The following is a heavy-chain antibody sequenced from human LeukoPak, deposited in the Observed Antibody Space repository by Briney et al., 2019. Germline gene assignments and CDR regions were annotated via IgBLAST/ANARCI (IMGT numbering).Heavy chain of an antibody. CDR1: GTSIRNYY. V-gene: IGHV4-59*08. Sequence: SETLSVTCAVSGTSIRNYYWSGIRQPPGKGLEWIGYIYNSGSTNYNPSLKSRVTISLDTSKNQFSLKLTFVTAADTAVYYCARSYCRSTIFYAFFDCWGQGTLVTVSS. CDR3: ARSYCRSTIFYAFFDC. D-gene: IGHD2-2*01. J-gene: IGHJ4*02. CDR2: IYNSGST.